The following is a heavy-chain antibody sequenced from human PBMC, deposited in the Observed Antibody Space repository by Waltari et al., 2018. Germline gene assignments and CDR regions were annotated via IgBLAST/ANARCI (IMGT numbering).Heavy chain of an antibody. CDR1: GFTFSKFA. Sequence: EVQLLESGGDLVQPGGSLRLSCAASGFTFSKFAMSWVRKAPGKGLDWVSFISGDGSSTYYADSVKGRFTSSRDNSKDTLYLQMNSLRAEDTAVYYCARDEDFDSEYFDLWGRGTLVTVSS. D-gene: IGHD3-3*01. CDR3: ARDEDFDSEYFDL. V-gene: IGHV3-23*01. J-gene: IGHJ2*01. CDR2: ISGDGSST.